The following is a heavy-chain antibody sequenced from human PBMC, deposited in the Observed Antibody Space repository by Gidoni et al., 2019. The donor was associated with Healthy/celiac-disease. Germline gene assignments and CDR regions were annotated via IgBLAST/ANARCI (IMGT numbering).Heavy chain of an antibody. Sequence: EVQLVESGGGLVKPGGSLRLSCAASGFTFSNAWMSWVRQAPGKGLEWVGRNKSKTAGGTTAYAAPVKGRFTISRDDSKNTLYLQMNSLKTEDTAVYYCTTSAYCSSTSCYASYYYYGMDVWGQGTTVTVSS. CDR2: NKSKTAGGTT. CDR1: GFTFSNAW. CDR3: TTSAYCSSTSCYASYYYYGMDV. D-gene: IGHD2-2*01. V-gene: IGHV3-15*01. J-gene: IGHJ6*02.